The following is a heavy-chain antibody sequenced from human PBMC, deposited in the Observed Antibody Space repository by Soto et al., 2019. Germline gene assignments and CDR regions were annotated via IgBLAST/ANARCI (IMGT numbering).Heavy chain of an antibody. J-gene: IGHJ5*02. CDR1: GGSFSGYY. V-gene: IGHV4-34*01. D-gene: IGHD3-3*01. Sequence: SETLSLICAVYGGSFSGYYWSWIRQPPGKGLEWIGEINHSGSTNYNPSLKSRVTISVDTSKNQFSLKLSSVTAADTAVYYCARGCYDFWSGFFWFDPWGQGTLVTVSS. CDR2: INHSGST. CDR3: ARGCYDFWSGFFWFDP.